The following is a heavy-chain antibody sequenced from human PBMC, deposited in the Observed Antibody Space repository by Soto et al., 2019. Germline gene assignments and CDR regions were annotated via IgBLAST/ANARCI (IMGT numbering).Heavy chain of an antibody. D-gene: IGHD3-22*01. J-gene: IGHJ4*01. V-gene: IGHV3-21*01. CDR2: ISSTSNYI. Sequence: LRLSCAASGFTFSTYCINWVRQAPGKGLEWVSSISSTSNYIYYADSVKGRFNISRDNARNSVYLQMNSLRVDDTAVYYCARDKWGDTSGLFDYWGHGTRVTVSS. CDR1: GFTFSTYC. CDR3: ARDKWGDTSGLFDY.